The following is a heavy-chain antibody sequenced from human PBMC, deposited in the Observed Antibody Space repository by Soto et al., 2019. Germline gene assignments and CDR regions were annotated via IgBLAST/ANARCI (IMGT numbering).Heavy chain of an antibody. D-gene: IGHD6-13*01. Sequence: GGSLRLSCAASGFSFSSYGMHWVRQGPGKGLVWVSRINSDGSDTSYADSVKGRFTISRDNAKNTLYLQMNSLRAEDTAVYYCARLDSSSWAFAYWGQGTLVTVSS. V-gene: IGHV3-74*01. CDR1: GFSFSSYG. CDR3: ARLDSSSWAFAY. CDR2: INSDGSDT. J-gene: IGHJ4*02.